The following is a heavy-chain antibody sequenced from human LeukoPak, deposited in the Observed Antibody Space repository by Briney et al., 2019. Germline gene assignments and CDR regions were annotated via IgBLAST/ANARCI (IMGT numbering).Heavy chain of an antibody. Sequence: PGGSLRLSCAASGVSFRSYSMDWVREARGKGLECVSSITDSSSYISYADSVKGRLTTSRDNDDNSLFLQMNSLRPEDTAVYFCARGRLEGGENFDSWGQGTLVTVSS. J-gene: IGHJ4*02. D-gene: IGHD1-1*01. V-gene: IGHV3-21*01. CDR2: ITDSSSYI. CDR3: ARGRLEGGENFDS. CDR1: GVSFRSYS.